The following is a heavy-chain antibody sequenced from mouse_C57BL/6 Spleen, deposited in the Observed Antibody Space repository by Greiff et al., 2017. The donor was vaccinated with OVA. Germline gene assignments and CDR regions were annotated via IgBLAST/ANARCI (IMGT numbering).Heavy chain of an antibody. V-gene: IGHV5-9*01. J-gene: IGHJ2*01. CDR1: GFTFSSYT. CDR2: ISGGGGNT. D-gene: IGHD4-1*01. CDR3: ARQKTGTHYFDY. Sequence: EVQLQESGGGLVKPGGSLKLSCAASGFTFSSYTMSWVRQTPEKRLEWVATISGGGGNTYYPDSVKGRFTISRDNAKNTLYLQMSSLRSEDTALYYCARQKTGTHYFDYWGQGTTLTVSS.